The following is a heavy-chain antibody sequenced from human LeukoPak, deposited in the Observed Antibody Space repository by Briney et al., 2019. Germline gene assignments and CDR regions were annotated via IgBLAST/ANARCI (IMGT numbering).Heavy chain of an antibody. CDR2: INWNVCST. J-gene: IGHJ4*02. CDR3: ARACSNAYCSSTSCYFFGY. CDR1: GFTFDDYG. Sequence: PGGSLILSCATSGFTFDDYGMSWVRQAPGNVLESFSGINWNVCSTGYAASVKGRFTIYRDNAKKSLYLQMNSLRAEDTALYFLARACSNAYCSSTSCYFFGYWGQGTLVTVAS. D-gene: IGHD2-2*01. V-gene: IGHV3-20*04.